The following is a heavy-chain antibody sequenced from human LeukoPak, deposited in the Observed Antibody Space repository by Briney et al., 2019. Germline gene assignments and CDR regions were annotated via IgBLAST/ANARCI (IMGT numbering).Heavy chain of an antibody. D-gene: IGHD3-10*01. CDR2: IYYSGST. Sequence: SETLSLTCTVSGGSISSYYWSWIRQPPGKGLEWIGYIYYSGSTNYNPSLKSRVTISVDTSKNQFSLKLSSVTAAGTAVYYCACFGDYQSYFDYWGQGTLVTVSS. CDR1: GGSISSYY. CDR3: ACFGDYQSYFDY. J-gene: IGHJ4*02. V-gene: IGHV4-59*01.